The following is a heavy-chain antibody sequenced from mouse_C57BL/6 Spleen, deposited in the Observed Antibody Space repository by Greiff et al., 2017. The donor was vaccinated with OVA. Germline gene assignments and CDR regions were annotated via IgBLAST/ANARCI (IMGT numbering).Heavy chain of an antibody. CDR2: IDPSDSYT. Sequence: QVQLQQPGAELVMPGASVKLSCKASGYTFTSYWMHWVKQRPGQGLEWIGEIDPSDSYTNYNQKFKGKSTLTVDKSSRTAYLQLSSLTSEDSAVYYCARSHYGSSYGYFDVWGTGTTVTVSS. V-gene: IGHV1-69*01. D-gene: IGHD1-1*01. CDR3: ARSHYGSSYGYFDV. CDR1: GYTFTSYW. J-gene: IGHJ1*03.